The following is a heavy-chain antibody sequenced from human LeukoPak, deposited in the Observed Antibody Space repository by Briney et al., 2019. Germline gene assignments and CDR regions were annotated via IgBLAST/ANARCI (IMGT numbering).Heavy chain of an antibody. V-gene: IGHV1-2*02. D-gene: IGHD3-22*01. CDR2: INPNSGGT. Sequence: ASVKVSCKASGYTFTGYYMHWVRQAPGQGLEWMGWINPNSGGTNYAQKFQGRVTMTRDTSISTAYMELSRLRSDDTAVYYCARDPLEYYYDSSGYQESFDYWGQGTLVTVSS. J-gene: IGHJ4*02. CDR3: ARDPLEYYYDSSGYQESFDY. CDR1: GYTFTGYY.